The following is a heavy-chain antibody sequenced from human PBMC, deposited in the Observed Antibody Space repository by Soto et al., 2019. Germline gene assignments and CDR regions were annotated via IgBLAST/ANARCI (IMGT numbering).Heavy chain of an antibody. CDR1: GGSISSGGYS. CDR2: IYHSGST. CDR3: ARSHCGYCSGGSCLGC. J-gene: IGHJ4*02. Sequence: QLQLQESGSGLVKPSQILSLTCAVSGGSISSGGYSWSWIRQPPGKGLEWIGYIYHSGSTYYNPSLKIRVIISVDRSKNQFSLQLSSVTSADTAVYSCARSHCGYCSGGSCLGCWGQGTLVIVSS. D-gene: IGHD2-15*01. V-gene: IGHV4-30-2*01.